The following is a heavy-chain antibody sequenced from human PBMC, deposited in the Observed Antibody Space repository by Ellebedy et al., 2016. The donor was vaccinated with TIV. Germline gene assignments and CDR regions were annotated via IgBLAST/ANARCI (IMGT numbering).Heavy chain of an antibody. D-gene: IGHD5-12*01. CDR2: INHSGST. V-gene: IGHV4-34*01. CDR1: GGSFSGYY. CDR3: ASEGGYSGYDSAVWLGYYFDY. J-gene: IGHJ4*02. Sequence: SETLSLXXAVYGGSFSGYYWTWIRQPPGKGLERIGEINHSGSTNYNPSLKSRVTISVDTSKNQFSLKLSSVTAADTAVYYCASEGGYSGYDSAVWLGYYFDYWGQGTLVTVSS.